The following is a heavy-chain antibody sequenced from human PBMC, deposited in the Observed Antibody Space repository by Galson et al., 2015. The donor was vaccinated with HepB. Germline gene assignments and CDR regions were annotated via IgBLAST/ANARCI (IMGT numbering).Heavy chain of an antibody. CDR3: ARTLTVSEYAFNI. CDR2: TYYRSKWYN. D-gene: IGHD5/OR15-5a*01. CDR1: GDSVSSNSAA. J-gene: IGHJ3*02. V-gene: IGHV6-1*01. Sequence: CAISGDSVSSNSAAWNWIRQSPSRGLEWLGRTYYRSKWYNDYAVSVKSRITINPDTSKNHFSLHLNSLTPEDMAVYYCARTLTVSEYAFNIWGQGTMVTVSS.